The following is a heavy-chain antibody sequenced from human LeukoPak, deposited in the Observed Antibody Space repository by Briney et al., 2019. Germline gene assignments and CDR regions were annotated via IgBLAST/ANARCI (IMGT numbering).Heavy chain of an antibody. J-gene: IGHJ4*02. CDR1: GFTVSSNY. CDR2: IYSGGST. CDR3: ARGENYYDSSGSFVY. V-gene: IGHV3-53*01. Sequence: GGSLRLSCAASGFTVSSNYMSWVRQAPGKGLEWVSVIYSGGSTYYADSVKGRFTISRDNSKNTLYLQMNSLRAEDTAVYYCARGENYYDSSGSFVYWGQGTLVTVSS. D-gene: IGHD3-22*01.